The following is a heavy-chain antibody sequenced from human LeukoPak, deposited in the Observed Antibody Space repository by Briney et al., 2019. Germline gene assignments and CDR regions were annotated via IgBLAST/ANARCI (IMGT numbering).Heavy chain of an antibody. J-gene: IGHJ4*02. Sequence: GRSLRLSCAASGFTFSTYSMNWVRQAPGKGLEWVSAINGGGDHTYYTDSVKGRFTISRDNSKNTLYFHLNGLRADDTAVYYCARRDVLNGEWIFFDHWGQGTLVTVSS. CDR2: INGGGDHT. V-gene: IGHV3-23*01. CDR1: GFTFSTYS. D-gene: IGHD2-2*03. CDR3: ARRDVLNGEWIFFDH.